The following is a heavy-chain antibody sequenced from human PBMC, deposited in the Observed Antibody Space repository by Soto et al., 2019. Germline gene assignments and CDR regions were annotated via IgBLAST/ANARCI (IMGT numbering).Heavy chain of an antibody. CDR2: ISGSGGTT. V-gene: IGHV3-23*01. D-gene: IGHD5-12*01. CDR3: ARGAEAATRGQQWLES. CDR1: GFTFSSFA. J-gene: IGHJ5*01. Sequence: GSLRLSCVASGFTFSSFAMSWVRQAPGKGLEWVLGISGSGGTTYYADSVKGRFTVSRDNSKDTLYLQLNSLTAEDTARYYCARGAEAATRGQQWLESWGQGTLVTVSS.